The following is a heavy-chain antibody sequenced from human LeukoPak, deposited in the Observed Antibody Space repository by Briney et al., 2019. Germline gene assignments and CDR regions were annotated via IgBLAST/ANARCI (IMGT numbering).Heavy chain of an antibody. J-gene: IGHJ4*02. Sequence: GGSLRLSCAASGFTFSSYSMNWVRQAPGKGLEWVAFIRYDGSNKYYADSVKGRFTISRDNSKNTLYLQMNSLRAEDTSVYYCAKVTDILTGYYDYWGQGTLVTVSS. CDR3: AKVTDILTGYYDY. CDR1: GFTFSSYS. V-gene: IGHV3-30*02. D-gene: IGHD3-9*01. CDR2: IRYDGSNK.